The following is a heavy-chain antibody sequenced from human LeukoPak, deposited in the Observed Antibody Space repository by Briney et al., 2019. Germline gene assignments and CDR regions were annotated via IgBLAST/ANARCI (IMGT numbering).Heavy chain of an antibody. CDR1: GGSISSGDYY. CDR2: IYYSGST. V-gene: IGHV4-30-4*08. D-gene: IGHD3-3*01. Sequence: PSETLSLTCTVSGGSISSGDYYWRWIRQPPGKGREWIGYIYYSGSTYYNPSLKSRVTISVDTSKNQFSLKLSSVTAADTAVYYCARASEYYDFWSGYYSFDYWGQGTLVTVSS. J-gene: IGHJ4*02. CDR3: ARASEYYDFWSGYYSFDY.